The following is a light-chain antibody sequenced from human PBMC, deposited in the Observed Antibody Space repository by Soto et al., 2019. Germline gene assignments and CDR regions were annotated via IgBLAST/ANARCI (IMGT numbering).Light chain of an antibody. CDR2: GAS. J-gene: IGKJ2*01. Sequence: EIVMTQSPATLSVSPGERATLSCRASQSVSSNLAWYQQKPGQAPRLLIYGASTRATGIPARFSGSGSGTEFTLTISSLQSEDFAVYYCQQYNTRRCYTFGQGTKLEIK. V-gene: IGKV3-15*01. CDR1: QSVSSN. CDR3: QQYNTRRCYT.